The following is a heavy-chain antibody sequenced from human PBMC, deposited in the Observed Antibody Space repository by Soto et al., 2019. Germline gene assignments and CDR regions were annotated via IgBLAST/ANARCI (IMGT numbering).Heavy chain of an antibody. D-gene: IGHD1-26*01. J-gene: IGHJ3*02. Sequence: GESLKISCKGSGYSFTSYWIGCVRQMPGKGLEWMGIIYPGDSDTRYSPSFQGQVTISADKSISTAYLQWSSLKASDTAMYYCDRSIVGATSRAFDIWGQGQMVIVSS. CDR1: GYSFTSYW. CDR2: IYPGDSDT. CDR3: DRSIVGATSRAFDI. V-gene: IGHV5-51*01.